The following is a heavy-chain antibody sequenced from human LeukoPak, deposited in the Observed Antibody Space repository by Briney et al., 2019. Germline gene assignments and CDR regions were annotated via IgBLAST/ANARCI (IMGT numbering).Heavy chain of an antibody. CDR1: GGSISGTNW. CDR3: ATLIRIPAARLYSIDVDV. Sequence: PSGTLSLTCGVSGGSISGTNWWRWVREPPGQGLEGIGEISLAGQTNYNPSMKRRFTISVVTSKNQFFLKLRSVTAADTALYYCATLIRIPAARLYSIDVDVWGQGTTITVS. D-gene: IGHD2-2*01. CDR2: ISLAGQT. J-gene: IGHJ6*02. V-gene: IGHV4-4*02.